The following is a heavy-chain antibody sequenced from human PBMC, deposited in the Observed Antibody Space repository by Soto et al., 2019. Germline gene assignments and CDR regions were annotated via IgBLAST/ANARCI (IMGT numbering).Heavy chain of an antibody. CDR2: IIPIFGTA. CDR1: GGTXSSYA. V-gene: IGHV1-69*13. J-gene: IGHJ4*02. CDR3: ARGPYYDQDY. D-gene: IGHD3-22*01. Sequence: GXSXKVSCKASGGTXSSYAIGWVRQAPGQGLEWMGGIIPIFGTANYAQKFQGRVTITADESTSTAYMELSSLRSEDTAVYYCARGPYYDQDYWGQGTLVTVSS.